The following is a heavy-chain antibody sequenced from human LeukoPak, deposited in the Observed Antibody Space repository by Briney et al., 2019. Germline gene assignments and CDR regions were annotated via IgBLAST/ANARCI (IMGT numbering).Heavy chain of an antibody. V-gene: IGHV3-21*01. D-gene: IGHD4-17*01. Sequence: GGSLRLSCAASGFTFSSYSMNWVRQAPGKGLEWVSSISSSGGYIYYADSVKGRFTISRDNAKNSLYLQMNSLRADDTAVYYCARSTTTPINWFDPWGQGTLVTVSS. CDR2: ISSSGGYI. J-gene: IGHJ5*02. CDR1: GFTFSSYS. CDR3: ARSTTTPINWFDP.